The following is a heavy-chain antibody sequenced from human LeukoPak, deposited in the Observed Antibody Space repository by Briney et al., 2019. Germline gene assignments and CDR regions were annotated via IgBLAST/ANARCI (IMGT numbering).Heavy chain of an antibody. D-gene: IGHD6-6*01. CDR2: IYTSGST. CDR1: GGSISTYY. J-gene: IGHJ4*02. V-gene: IGHV4-4*07. CDR3: AREYSSSSGRVFDC. Sequence: SETLSLTCTVSGGSISTYYWSWIRQPAGKGLEWIGRIYTSGSTNYNPSLKSRVTMSVDTSKNQFSLTLDSVTAADTAVYYCAREYSSSSGRVFDCWGQGTLVTVSS.